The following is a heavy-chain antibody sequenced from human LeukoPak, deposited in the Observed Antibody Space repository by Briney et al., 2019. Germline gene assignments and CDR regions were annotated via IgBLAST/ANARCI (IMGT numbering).Heavy chain of an antibody. Sequence: PGGSLRLSCAAPGVTFSSYSMNWVRQAPGKGLEWVSSISRSGGGSYADSVKGRFNISRDNAKNSLSLQMTSLRAEDTAVYYCAREGTGGYCSGDCYSDYWGQGTLVTVSS. V-gene: IGHV3-21*01. CDR1: GVTFSSYS. D-gene: IGHD2-21*01. CDR3: AREGTGGYCSGDCYSDY. J-gene: IGHJ4*02. CDR2: ISRSGGG.